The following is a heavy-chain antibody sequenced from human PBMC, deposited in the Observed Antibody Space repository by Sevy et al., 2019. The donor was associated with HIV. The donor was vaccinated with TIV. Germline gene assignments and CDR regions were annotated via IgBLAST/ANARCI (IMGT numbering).Heavy chain of an antibody. CDR1: AFTFSSYS. Sequence: GGSLRLSCAASAFTFSSYSMNWVRQAPGKGLEWVSYISSSTSTIYYADSVKGRFTISRDNAKNSLYLQMNSLRAEDTAVYYCARLSGYSSSWSYFDYWGQGTWSPSPQ. D-gene: IGHD6-13*01. V-gene: IGHV3-48*01. CDR3: ARLSGYSSSWSYFDY. J-gene: IGHJ4*02. CDR2: ISSSTSTI.